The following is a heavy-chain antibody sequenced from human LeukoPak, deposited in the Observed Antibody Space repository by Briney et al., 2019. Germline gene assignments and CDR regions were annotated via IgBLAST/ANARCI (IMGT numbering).Heavy chain of an antibody. CDR3: ARSPGYVDY. V-gene: IGHV4-59*08. CDR1: GGSISSYY. J-gene: IGHJ4*02. Sequence: SETLSLTCTVSGGSISSYYWSWIRQPPGKGLEWIGYIYYSGSTNYNPSLKSRVTISVDTSKNQFSLKLSSVTAADTAVYYCARSPGYVDYWGQGTLVTVSS. CDR2: IYYSGST.